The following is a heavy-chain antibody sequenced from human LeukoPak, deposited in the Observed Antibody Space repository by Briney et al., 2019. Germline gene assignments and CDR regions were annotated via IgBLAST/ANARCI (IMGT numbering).Heavy chain of an antibody. CDR1: GFTFSSYW. D-gene: IGHD3-22*01. V-gene: IGHV3-7*01. CDR3: ARHPLYYYDSSGSLDY. Sequence: GVSLRLSCAASGFTFSSYWMSWVRQAPGKGLEWVANIKQDGSEKYYVDSVKGRFTISRDNAKNSLYLQMNSLRAEDTAVYYCARHPLYYYDSSGSLDYWGQGTLVTVSS. CDR2: IKQDGSEK. J-gene: IGHJ4*02.